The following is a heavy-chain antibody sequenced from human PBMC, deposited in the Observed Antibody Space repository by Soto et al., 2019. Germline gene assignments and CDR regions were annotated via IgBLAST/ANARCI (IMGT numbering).Heavy chain of an antibody. CDR1: EFTFNSYA. D-gene: IGHD1-26*01. CDR2: ISGDGGRT. V-gene: IGHV3-23*01. J-gene: IGHJ4*02. Sequence: GGSLRLSCAASEFTFNSYAMSWVRQAPGKGLEWVSGISGDGGRTFYADSVKGRFAISRDNSKNTLYLQMSSLRAEDTAIYYCAKDWVFSGTYYFDFWGQGTLVTVSS. CDR3: AKDWVFSGTYYFDF.